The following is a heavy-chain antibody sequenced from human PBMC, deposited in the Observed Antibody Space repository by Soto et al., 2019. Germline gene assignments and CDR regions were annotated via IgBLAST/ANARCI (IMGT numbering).Heavy chain of an antibody. D-gene: IGHD5-12*01. J-gene: IGHJ4*02. Sequence: PSETLSLTCTVSGDSIRPYYWTWIRQPPGKGLEWIGYVYYSGSANYKSSLKSRVTMSVDTSKNQFSLRLSSVTAADTAVYYCVRDRGGYNQFDYWGQGTLVTVSS. CDR3: VRDRGGYNQFDY. CDR1: GDSIRPYY. CDR2: VYYSGSA. V-gene: IGHV4-59*12.